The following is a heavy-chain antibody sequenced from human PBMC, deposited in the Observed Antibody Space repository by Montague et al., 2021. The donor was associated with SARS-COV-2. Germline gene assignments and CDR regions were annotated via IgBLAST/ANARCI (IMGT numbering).Heavy chain of an antibody. V-gene: IGHV4-39*01. CDR2: IYYSGST. Sequence: SETLSLTCTVSGASISSSSYYWGWIRQPPGKGLEWIVSIYYSGSTYYNPSLKSRVTISVDTSKNQFSLKLSSVTAADTAVYYCAGRGGGMYYYDSSGYYGGLIDPWGQGTPVTVSS. D-gene: IGHD3-22*01. J-gene: IGHJ5*02. CDR1: GASISSSSYY. CDR3: AGRGGGMYYYDSSGYYGGLIDP.